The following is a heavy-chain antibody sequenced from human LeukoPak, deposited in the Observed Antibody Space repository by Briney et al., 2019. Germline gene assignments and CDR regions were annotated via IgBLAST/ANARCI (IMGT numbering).Heavy chain of an antibody. CDR3: ARVIGNMVRGVILVY. J-gene: IGHJ4*02. CDR1: GYTFTSYD. D-gene: IGHD3-10*01. Sequence: ASVKVSCKASGYTFTSYDINWVRQATGQGLEWMGWMNPNSGNTGYAQRFQGRVTMTRNTSISTAYMELSSLRSEDTAVYYCARVIGNMVRGVILVYWGQGTLVTVSS. V-gene: IGHV1-8*01. CDR2: MNPNSGNT.